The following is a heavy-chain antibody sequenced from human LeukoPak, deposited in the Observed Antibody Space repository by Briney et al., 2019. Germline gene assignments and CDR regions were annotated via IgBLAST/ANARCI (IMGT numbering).Heavy chain of an antibody. CDR2: IKQDGTKK. CDR1: PGYRFSSHW. Sequence: GGSLRLSCVTSPGYRFSSHWMNGVRQARGKGLEWVANIKQDGTKKSYVGSVKGRFTISRDNAKNSLYLQMNSLRAEDTALYYCARGRMATVSTFHPREYYYYMDVWAKGPRSPSP. J-gene: IGHJ6*03. D-gene: IGHD4-11*01. V-gene: IGHV3-7*03. CDR3: ARGRMATVSTFHPREYYYYMDV.